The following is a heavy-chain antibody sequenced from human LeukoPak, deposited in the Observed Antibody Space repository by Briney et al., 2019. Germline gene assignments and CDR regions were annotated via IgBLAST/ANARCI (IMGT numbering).Heavy chain of an antibody. Sequence: GGSLRLSCAASRFTLSNYWMSWVRQAPGKGLEWVSAISGSGHSTYYADSVKGRFTISRDNSKNTLYLQMNSLRAEDTAVYYCAKTDLTIAARPLDYWGQGTLVTVSS. D-gene: IGHD6-6*01. CDR1: RFTLSNYW. V-gene: IGHV3-23*01. CDR2: ISGSGHST. J-gene: IGHJ4*02. CDR3: AKTDLTIAARPLDY.